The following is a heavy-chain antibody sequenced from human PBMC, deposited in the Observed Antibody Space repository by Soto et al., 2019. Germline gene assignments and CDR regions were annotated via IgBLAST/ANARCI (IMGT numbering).Heavy chain of an antibody. J-gene: IGHJ3*02. CDR1: GFTFSDYA. Sequence: LRLSCAASGFTFSDYAMHWVRQAPGKGLEWVAVVSNDGNNKYYADSVKGRFTISRDNSKNTLSLQMNSLRPEDTAVYYCAKVLSVIVADSFDIWGQGTMVTVSS. V-gene: IGHV3-30*18. CDR2: VSNDGNNK. D-gene: IGHD3-22*01. CDR3: AKVLSVIVADSFDI.